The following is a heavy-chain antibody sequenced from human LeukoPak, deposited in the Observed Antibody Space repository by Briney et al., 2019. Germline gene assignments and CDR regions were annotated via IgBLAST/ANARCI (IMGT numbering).Heavy chain of an antibody. V-gene: IGHV4-34*01. CDR3: ARGVSNSSGCFDY. CDR1: GGSFSGYY. D-gene: IGHD6-19*01. CDR2: INHSGST. J-gene: IGHJ4*02. Sequence: SETLSLTCAVYGGSFSGYYWSWIRQPPGKGLGWIGEINHSGSTNYNPSLKSRVTISVDTSKNQFSLKLSSVTAADTAVYYCARGVSNSSGCFDYWGQGTLVTVSS.